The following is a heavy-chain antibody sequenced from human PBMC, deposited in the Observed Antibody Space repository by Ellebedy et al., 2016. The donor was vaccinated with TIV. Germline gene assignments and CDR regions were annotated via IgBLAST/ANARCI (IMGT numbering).Heavy chain of an antibody. V-gene: IGHV1-2*02. D-gene: IGHD1-26*01. CDR3: AREGGNSGSLSS. J-gene: IGHJ5*02. Sequence: AASVKVSCKASGYTFIGYYMHWARQAPGQGLEWMGWINPNNGGTNYAQKFQGRVTMTRDTSISTAYMELSRLTSDDTAVYYCAREGGNSGSLSSWGQGTLVTVSS. CDR2: INPNNGGT. CDR1: GYTFIGYY.